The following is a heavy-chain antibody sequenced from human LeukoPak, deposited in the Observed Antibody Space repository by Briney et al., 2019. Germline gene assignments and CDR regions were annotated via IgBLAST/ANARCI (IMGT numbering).Heavy chain of an antibody. J-gene: IGHJ5*02. Sequence: GGSLRLSCAASGFTFSSYAMHWVRQAPGKGLEWVAVISYDGSNKYYADSVKGRFTISRDNSKNTLYLQVNSLRAEDTAVYYCARGGRYCSGGSCYLNWFDPWGQGTLVTVSS. V-gene: IGHV3-30*04. CDR3: ARGGRYCSGGSCYLNWFDP. D-gene: IGHD2-15*01. CDR2: ISYDGSNK. CDR1: GFTFSSYA.